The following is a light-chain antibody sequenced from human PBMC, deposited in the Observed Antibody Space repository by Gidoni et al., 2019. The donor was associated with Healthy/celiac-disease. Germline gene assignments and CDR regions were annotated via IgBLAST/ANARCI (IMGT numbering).Light chain of an antibody. CDR3: QAWDSSTAV. CDR2: QDS. Sequence: SYELTQPPSVSVSPGQTASITCSGDQLGDKYACWYQQKPGQSPVLVIYQDSTRPPGIPERFSGSNSGNTATLTISGTQAMDEADYYCQAWDSSTAVFGGGTKLTVL. J-gene: IGLJ2*01. CDR1: QLGDKY. V-gene: IGLV3-1*01.